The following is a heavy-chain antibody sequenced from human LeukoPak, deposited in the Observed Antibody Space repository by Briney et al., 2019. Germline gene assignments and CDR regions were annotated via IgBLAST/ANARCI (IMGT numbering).Heavy chain of an antibody. V-gene: IGHV4-39*07. CDR2: FYYSGST. Sequence: SETLSLTCTVSGGSISSSDYYWGWIRQPPGKGLEWFGSFYYSGSTYYNPSLKSRVTISVDTSKNQFSLKPSSVTAADTAVYYCAIDMVRGVKYYYGMDVWGQGTTVTVSS. D-gene: IGHD3-10*01. J-gene: IGHJ6*02. CDR3: AIDMVRGVKYYYGMDV. CDR1: GGSISSSDYY.